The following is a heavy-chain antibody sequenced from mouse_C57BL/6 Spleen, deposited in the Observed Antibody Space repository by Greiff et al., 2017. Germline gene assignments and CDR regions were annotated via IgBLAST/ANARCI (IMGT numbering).Heavy chain of an antibody. CDR1: GFSLSTSGMG. J-gene: IGHJ2*01. CDR3: ARSGLLRDLDY. V-gene: IGHV8-12*01. D-gene: IGHD1-1*01. CDR2: IYWDDDK. Sequence: QVTLKESGPGILQSSQTLSMTCSFSGFSLSTSGMGVSWIRQPSGKGLEWLAHIYWDDDKRYNPSLKSRLTISEDTSRNQVFLKITSVDTADTATYYCARSGLLRDLDYWGQGTTLTVAS.